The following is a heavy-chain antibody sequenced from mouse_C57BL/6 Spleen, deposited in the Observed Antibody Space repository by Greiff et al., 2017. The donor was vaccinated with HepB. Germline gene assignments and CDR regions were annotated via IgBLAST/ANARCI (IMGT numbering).Heavy chain of an antibody. CDR1: GYTFTSYW. D-gene: IGHD2-3*01. V-gene: IGHV1-50*01. CDR3: ARSDGYYFAWFAF. CDR2: IDPSDSYT. Sequence: QVQLQQPGAELVKPGASVKLSCKASGYTFTSYWMQWVKQRPGQGLEWIGEIDPSDSYTNYNQKFKGKATLTVDTSSSTAYMQLSSLTSEDSAVYYCARSDGYYFAWFAFWGPGTLVTVSS. J-gene: IGHJ3*01.